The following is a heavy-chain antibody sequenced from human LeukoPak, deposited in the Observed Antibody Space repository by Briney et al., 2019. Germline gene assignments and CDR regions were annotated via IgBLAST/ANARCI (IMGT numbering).Heavy chain of an antibody. V-gene: IGHV1-46*01. D-gene: IGHD3-10*01. J-gene: IGHJ4*02. CDR2: ISPSGGST. Sequence: ASVKVSCKAFGYTFTSNYMHWVRQAPGQGPEWMGVISPSGGSTTYAQKFQGRVTITADASTSTAYMELSSLRSEDTAVYYCARGPYMVRGVNPDYFDYWGQGTLVTVSS. CDR1: GYTFTSNY. CDR3: ARGPYMVRGVNPDYFDY.